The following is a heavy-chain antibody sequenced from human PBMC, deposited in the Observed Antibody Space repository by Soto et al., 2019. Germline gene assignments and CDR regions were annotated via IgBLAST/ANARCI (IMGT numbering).Heavy chain of an antibody. CDR3: AVSTLTPLRFGMKILRDFQH. V-gene: IGHV1-8*01. D-gene: IGHD2-15*01. Sequence: ASVKVSCKASGYTFTSYDINWVRQATGQGLEWMGWMNPNSGNTGYAQKFQGRVTMTRNTSISTAYMELSSLRSEDTAVYYCAVSTLTPLRFGMKILRDFQHWGQGTLVTVSS. CDR1: GYTFTSYD. J-gene: IGHJ1*01. CDR2: MNPNSGNT.